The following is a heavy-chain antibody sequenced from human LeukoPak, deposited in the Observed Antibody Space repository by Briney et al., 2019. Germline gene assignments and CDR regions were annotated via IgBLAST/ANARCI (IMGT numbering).Heavy chain of an antibody. J-gene: IGHJ6*03. CDR3: ARDGGSFYYYYYMDV. CDR2: IYYSGST. CDR1: GGSISSSSYY. V-gene: IGHV4-39*02. D-gene: IGHD3-10*01. Sequence: ETLSLTCTVSGGSISSSSYYWGWIRQPPRKGLEWIGSIYYSGSTYYNPSLKSRVTISLDASKNHFSLKLSSVTAADTAVYYCARDGGSFYYYYYMDVWGKGTTVTVSS.